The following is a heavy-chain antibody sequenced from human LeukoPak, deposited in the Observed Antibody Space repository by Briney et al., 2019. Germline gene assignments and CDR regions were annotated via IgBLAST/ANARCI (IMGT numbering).Heavy chain of an antibody. CDR2: IIPIFGTA. CDR1: GGTFSSYA. J-gene: IGHJ4*02. V-gene: IGHV1-69*13. Sequence: GASVKVSCKASGGTFSSYAISWVRQAPGQGLEWMGGIIPIFGTANYAQKFQGRVTITADESTSTAYMELSSLRSEDTAVYYCARFALGYGYENYLDYWGQGTLVTVSS. D-gene: IGHD5-18*01. CDR3: ARFALGYGYENYLDY.